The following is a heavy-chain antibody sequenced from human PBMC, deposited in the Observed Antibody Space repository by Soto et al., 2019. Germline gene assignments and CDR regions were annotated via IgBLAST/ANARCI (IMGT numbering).Heavy chain of an antibody. CDR2: VNHDGSAK. Sequence: EVHLVESGGGLVQTGGSLRLSCATYESTVRSDWMNWVRQAPGKGLEWVAHVNHDGSAKYYVDFVKGRFTISRDNANNFSTIQFNRLRAGDTAMYNGSGGGGDAFWGQGTLVAVSS. CDR3: SGGGGDAF. J-gene: IGHJ4*02. D-gene: IGHD3-16*01. CDR1: ESTVRSDW. V-gene: IGHV3-7*04.